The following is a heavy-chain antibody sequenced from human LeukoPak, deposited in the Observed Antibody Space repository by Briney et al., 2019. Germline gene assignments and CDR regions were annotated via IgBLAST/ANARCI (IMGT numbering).Heavy chain of an antibody. CDR1: GVPVSDGRYY. Sequence: SQTLSLTCSVSGVPVSDGRYYWTWIRQYPGKGLEWIGYKYYSGSAKYNPSLESRLTISIDTSKNQFSLQLSSVTAADTATYYCATPYCSSISCLDVFNMWGQGTRVTGSS. CDR3: ATPYCSSISCLDVFNM. J-gene: IGHJ3*02. CDR2: KYYSGSA. V-gene: IGHV4-31*03. D-gene: IGHD2-2*01.